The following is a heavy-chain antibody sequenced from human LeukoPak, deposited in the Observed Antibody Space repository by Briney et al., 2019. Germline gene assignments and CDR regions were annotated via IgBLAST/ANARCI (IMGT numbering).Heavy chain of an antibody. J-gene: IGHJ4*02. CDR1: GYSFTSYW. D-gene: IGHD3-10*01. Sequence: GESLKISCKGSGYSFTSYWIGWVRQMPGKGLEWMGIIYPGDSDTRYSPSFQGQVTISADKSISTAYPQWSSLKASDTAMYYCARHYYNGSGRGGRRGDWGQGTLVTVSS. V-gene: IGHV5-51*01. CDR2: IYPGDSDT. CDR3: ARHYYNGSGRGGRRGD.